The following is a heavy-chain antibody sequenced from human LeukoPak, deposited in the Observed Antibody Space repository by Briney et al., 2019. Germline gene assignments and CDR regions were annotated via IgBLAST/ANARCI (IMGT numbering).Heavy chain of an antibody. CDR3: ARKYGSGNYPLDY. Sequence: GGPLRLSCAASGFTFGSYSMSWVRQAPGKGLEWVSVISAGSSTTYYADSVKGRFTISRDNSKNTLFLQMSSLRAEDTALYYCARKYGSGNYPLDYWGQGTLVTVSS. CDR2: ISAGSSTT. CDR1: GFTFGSYS. D-gene: IGHD3-10*01. V-gene: IGHV3-23*01. J-gene: IGHJ4*02.